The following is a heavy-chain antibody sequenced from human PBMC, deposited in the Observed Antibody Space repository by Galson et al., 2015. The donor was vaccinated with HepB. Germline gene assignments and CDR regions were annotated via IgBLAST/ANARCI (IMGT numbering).Heavy chain of an antibody. CDR2: IKSKAEDGTT. CDR3: ATSLGFGYGDSTVAVDY. J-gene: IGHJ4*03. D-gene: IGHD2/OR15-2a*01. Sequence: SLRLSCAASGLTFNNAWMSWVRQAPGKGLEWVGRIKSKAEDGTTLYAAPVKGRFTISRDDSKSTLYLQMNSLTTEDTAVYYCATSLGFGYGDSTVAVDYWGQGTLVTVPS. CDR1: GLTFNNAW. V-gene: IGHV3-15*01.